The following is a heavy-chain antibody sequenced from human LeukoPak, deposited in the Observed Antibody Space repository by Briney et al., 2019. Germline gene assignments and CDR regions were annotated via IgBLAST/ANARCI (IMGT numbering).Heavy chain of an antibody. CDR1: GSTFSTYA. J-gene: IGHJ4*02. Sequence: GGSPRLSCAASGSTFSTYAMSWVRQAPGKGLEWVSAISGSGGSTYYADSVKGRFTISRDNSKNTLYLQMNSLGAADTAVYYCAKAPQGYYDSGAYYYWGQGTLVTVSS. D-gene: IGHD3-22*01. CDR2: ISGSGGST. CDR3: AKAPQGYYDSGAYYY. V-gene: IGHV3-23*01.